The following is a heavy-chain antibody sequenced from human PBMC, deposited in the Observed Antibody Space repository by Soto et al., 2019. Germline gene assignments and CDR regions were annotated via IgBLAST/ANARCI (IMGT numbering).Heavy chain of an antibody. CDR2: IIPIFGTA. J-gene: IGHJ6*02. CDR3: ARVSPPRYYYYYYGMDV. Sequence: QVQLVQSGAEVKKPGSSVKVSRKASGGTFSSYAISWVRQAPGQGLEWMGGIIPIFGTANYAQKFQGRVTITADESTSTAYMELSSLRSEDTAVYYCARVSPPRYYYYYYGMDVWGQGTTVTVSS. V-gene: IGHV1-69*01. CDR1: GGTFSSYA.